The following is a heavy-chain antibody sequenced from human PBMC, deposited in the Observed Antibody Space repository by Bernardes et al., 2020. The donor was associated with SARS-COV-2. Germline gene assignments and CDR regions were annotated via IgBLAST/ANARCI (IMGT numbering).Heavy chain of an antibody. CDR3: ARYCSGGSCYLVADY. Sequence: SETLSLTCTVSGGSISSHYWSWIRQPPGKGLEWIGYIHYSGNTNYNPSLKSRVTISVDTSKNQFSLKLSSVTAADTAVYYCARYCSGGSCYLVADYWGQGTLVTVSS. CDR1: GGSISSHY. V-gene: IGHV4-59*11. D-gene: IGHD2-15*01. CDR2: IHYSGNT. J-gene: IGHJ4*02.